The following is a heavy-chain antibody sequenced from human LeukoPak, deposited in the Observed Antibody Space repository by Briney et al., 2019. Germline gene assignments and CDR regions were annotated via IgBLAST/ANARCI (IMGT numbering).Heavy chain of an antibody. CDR3: ARGLDSSNGMDV. J-gene: IGHJ6*04. D-gene: IGHD2-2*03. Sequence: PGRSLRLSCAASGFTFSSYGMHWVRQAPGKGLEWVAVIWYDGGNKYYADSVKGRFTISRDNSKNTLYLQMNSLRAEDTAVYYCARGLDSSNGMDVWGKGTTVTVSS. CDR1: GFTFSSYG. V-gene: IGHV3-33*01. CDR2: IWYDGGNK.